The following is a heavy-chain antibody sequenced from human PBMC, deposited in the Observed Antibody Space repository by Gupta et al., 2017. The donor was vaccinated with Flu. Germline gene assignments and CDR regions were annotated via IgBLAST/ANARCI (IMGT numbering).Heavy chain of an antibody. CDR2: IIPILGIA. CDR3: ARDEIVGATRSGAFDI. V-gene: IGHV1-69*08. J-gene: IGHJ3*02. Sequence: QVQLVQSGAEVKKPGSSVKVSCKASGGTFSSYTISWVRQAPGQGLEWMGRIIPILGIANYAQKFQGRVTITADKSTSTAYMELSSLRSEDTAVYYCARDEIVGATRSGAFDIWGQGTMVTVSS. D-gene: IGHD1-26*01. CDR1: GGTFSSYT.